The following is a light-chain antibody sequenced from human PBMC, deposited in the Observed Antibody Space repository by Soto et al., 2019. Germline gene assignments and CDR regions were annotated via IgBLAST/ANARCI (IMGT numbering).Light chain of an antibody. CDR1: QGISSY. Sequence: IQLTQSPSSLSASVGARVPITCRASQGISSYLAWYQQKPGKAPKLLIYAASTLQSGVPSRFSGSGSGTEFTLTISSLQPEDFATYYCQQFNNYPLTFGGGTKVDIK. CDR3: QQFNNYPLT. CDR2: AAS. V-gene: IGKV1-9*01. J-gene: IGKJ4*01.